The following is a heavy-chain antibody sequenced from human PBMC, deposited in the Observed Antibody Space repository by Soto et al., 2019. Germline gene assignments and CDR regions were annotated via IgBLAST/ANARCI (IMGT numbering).Heavy chain of an antibody. CDR1: GFTFSDYD. V-gene: IGHV3-11*01. D-gene: IGHD6-6*01. CDR2: VSSSGTTM. CDR3: ARMGPRAARPSY. J-gene: IGHJ4*02. Sequence: ESVGGLVEPGGYLRISCAASGFTFSDYDMSWIRQSPGKGLEWVSFVSSSGTTMYFADSVKGRFTISRDNAKNSLYLQMNSLRAEDTALYYCARMGPRAARPSYWGQGTLVTVSS.